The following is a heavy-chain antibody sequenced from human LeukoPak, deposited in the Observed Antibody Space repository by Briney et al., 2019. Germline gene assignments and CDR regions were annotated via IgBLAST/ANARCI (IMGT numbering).Heavy chain of an antibody. CDR3: ARVHGAGYYYMDV. CDR2: IYHSGST. V-gene: IGHV4-38-2*02. J-gene: IGHJ6*03. D-gene: IGHD3-10*01. CDR1: GYSISSGYY. Sequence: SETLSLTCTVSGYSISSGYYWGWIRQPPGKGLEWIGSIYHSGSTYYNPSLKSRVTISVDTSKNQFSLKLSSVTAADTAVYYCARVHGAGYYYMDVWGKGTTVTVSS.